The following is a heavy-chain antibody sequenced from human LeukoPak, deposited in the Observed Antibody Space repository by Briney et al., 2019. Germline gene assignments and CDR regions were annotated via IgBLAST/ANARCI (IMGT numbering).Heavy chain of an antibody. CDR1: GGTFSSYA. CDR3: ARGGSLDVVPAAIRKTHQFDY. CDR2: IIPIFGTA. J-gene: IGHJ4*02. Sequence: ASVKVSCKASGGTFSSYAISWVPQAPGQGLEWMGGIIPIFGTANYAQKFQGRITITADKSTSTAYMELSSLRSEDTAVYYCARGGSLDVVPAAIRKTHQFDYWGQGTLVTVSS. D-gene: IGHD2-2*02. V-gene: IGHV1-69*06.